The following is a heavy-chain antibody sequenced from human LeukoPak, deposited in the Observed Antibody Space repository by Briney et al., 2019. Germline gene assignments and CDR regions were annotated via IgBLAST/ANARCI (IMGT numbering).Heavy chain of an antibody. D-gene: IGHD1-26*01. CDR1: GFTLSDYY. CDR2: IKQDGSEK. Sequence: GGSLRLSCAASGFTLSDYYMSWVRQAPGKGLEWVANIKQDGSEKYYVDSVKGRFTISRDNSKNTLYLQMNSLRAEDTAVYYCAKDDGGSFIYWGQGTLVTVSS. CDR3: AKDDGGSFIY. J-gene: IGHJ4*02. V-gene: IGHV3-7*01.